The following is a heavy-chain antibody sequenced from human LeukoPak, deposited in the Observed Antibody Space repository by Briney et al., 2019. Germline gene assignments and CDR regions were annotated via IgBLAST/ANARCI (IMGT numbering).Heavy chain of an antibody. V-gene: IGHV3-30*18. CDR3: AKEEHGYSTNWYYFDC. CDR1: GFTFSSYG. D-gene: IGHD6-13*01. Sequence: GGSLRLSCAASGFTFSSYGMHWVRQAPDKGLEWVAVISYDGSNKYYADSVKGRFTISRDNSENTLYLQVSSLRAEDTAVYYCAKEEHGYSTNWYYFDCWGQGTLVTVSS. J-gene: IGHJ4*02. CDR2: ISYDGSNK.